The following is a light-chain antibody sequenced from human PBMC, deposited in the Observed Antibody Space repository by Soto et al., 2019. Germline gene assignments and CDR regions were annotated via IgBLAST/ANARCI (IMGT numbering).Light chain of an antibody. V-gene: IGLV2-14*01. CDR1: SSDIGYYNY. Sequence: QSVLTPPASVSGSPGQSITISNTGTSSDIGYYNYVSWYQQPPGKAPKLMIYGVINRPSWISNRFSGSKSGNTASLTISGLQADDEADYYCSSYTTTSSYVFGTGTKVTVL. CDR2: GVI. CDR3: SSYTTTSSYV. J-gene: IGLJ1*01.